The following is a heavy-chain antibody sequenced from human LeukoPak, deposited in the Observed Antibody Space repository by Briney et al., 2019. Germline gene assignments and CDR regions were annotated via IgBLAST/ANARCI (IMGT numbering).Heavy chain of an antibody. CDR1: GCSFSSYA. D-gene: IGHD6-13*01. Sequence: GGSLRLSCAASGCSFSSYAMSWVRQAPGKGLEWVSGISGSGGSTYYAGSVKGRFSISRDNSKNTLYLQMNSLRAEDTAVYYCASQPWDSSSFWGQGSLVTVSS. J-gene: IGHJ4*02. V-gene: IGHV3-23*01. CDR2: ISGSGGST. CDR3: ASQPWDSSSF.